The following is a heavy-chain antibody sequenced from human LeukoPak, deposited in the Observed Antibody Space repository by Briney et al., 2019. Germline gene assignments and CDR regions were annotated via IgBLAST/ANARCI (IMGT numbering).Heavy chain of an antibody. J-gene: IGHJ6*02. CDR2: ISGSGDST. Sequence: GGSLRLSCAASGFTFSTYAMSWVRQAPGKGLEWVSAISGSGDSTYYADSVKGRFTISKDNSKNTLYLQMNSLRAEDTAVYYCAKGQVGWYYFTMDVWGQATTVTVSS. V-gene: IGHV3-23*01. D-gene: IGHD6-19*01. CDR1: GFTFSTYA. CDR3: AKGQVGWYYFTMDV.